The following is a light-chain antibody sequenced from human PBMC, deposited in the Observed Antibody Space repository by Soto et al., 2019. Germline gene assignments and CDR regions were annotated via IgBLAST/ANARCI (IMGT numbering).Light chain of an antibody. J-gene: IGKJ1*01. CDR3: QQYDSYWT. Sequence: DIPMTQSPSTLSASVGDRVTITCRASQSINNWLAWYQQKPGKAPKLLIYDASNLESGVPSRFSGSGSGTEFTLTISSLQPDDFASYYCQQYDSYWTFGQGTKVEIK. V-gene: IGKV1-5*01. CDR2: DAS. CDR1: QSINNW.